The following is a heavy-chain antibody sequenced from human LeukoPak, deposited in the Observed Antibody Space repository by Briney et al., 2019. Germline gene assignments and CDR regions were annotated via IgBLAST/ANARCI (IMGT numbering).Heavy chain of an antibody. J-gene: IGHJ4*02. D-gene: IGHD4-23*01. CDR2: ISYDGSNK. CDR1: GFTFSSYG. V-gene: IGHV3-30*18. Sequence: PGGSLRLSCAASGFTFSSYGMHWVRQAPGKGLEWVAVISYDGSNKYYADSVKGRFTISRDNSKNTLYLQMNSLRAEDTAVYYCAKDPLMTTVVTGTLDYWGQGTLVTVSS. CDR3: AKDPLMTTVVTGTLDY.